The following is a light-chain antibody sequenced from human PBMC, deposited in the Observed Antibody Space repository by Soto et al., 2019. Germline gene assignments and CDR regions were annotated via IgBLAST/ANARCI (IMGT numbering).Light chain of an antibody. CDR2: KAS. V-gene: IGKV1-5*03. J-gene: IGKJ4*01. CDR1: QSISSW. CDR3: QQDNNYRIT. Sequence: DIQMTPSPCTLSASVGDSVTITCRASQSISSWLAWYQQKPGKAPQLLIEKASSLESGVPSRFSGSGSGTEFTINISSLQPDACGTYYSQQDNNYRITVGAGTKVNI.